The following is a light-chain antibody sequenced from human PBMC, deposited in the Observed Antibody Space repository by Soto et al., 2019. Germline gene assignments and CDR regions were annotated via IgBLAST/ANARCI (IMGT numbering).Light chain of an antibody. Sequence: DIQMTQSPSSLSASVGDRVTITCRTSQHIFSYLNWYQQKAGQAPKLLIHSASTLESGVPSRFSGGGSGTDFTLTISGLQPEDFAPYFCHQSYRTVWTFGQGTKVEIK. V-gene: IGKV1-39*01. CDR1: QHIFSY. CDR2: SAS. CDR3: HQSYRTVWT. J-gene: IGKJ1*01.